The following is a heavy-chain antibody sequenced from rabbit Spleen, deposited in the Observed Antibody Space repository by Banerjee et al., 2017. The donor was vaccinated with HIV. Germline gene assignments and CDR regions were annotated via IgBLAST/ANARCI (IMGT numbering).Heavy chain of an antibody. Sequence: QEQLEESGGDLVKPEGSLTLTCTASGFSFSSSDYMCWVRQAPGKGLEWIACIYAGSSSGFTYSATWAKGRFTISKTSSTTVTLQMTSLTVADTATYFCSRDTGSGHYIDAYFDLWGPGTLVTVS. CDR2: IYAGSSSGFT. CDR3: SRDTGSGHYIDAYFDL. J-gene: IGHJ4*01. D-gene: IGHD1-1*01. CDR1: GFSFSSSDY. V-gene: IGHV1S45*01.